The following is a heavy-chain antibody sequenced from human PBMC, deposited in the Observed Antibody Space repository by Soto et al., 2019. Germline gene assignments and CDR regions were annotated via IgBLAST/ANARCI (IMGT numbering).Heavy chain of an antibody. D-gene: IGHD4-17*01. CDR2: IYHSGST. CDR3: ARGVTTVTTIDY. CDR1: GGSISSGGYS. J-gene: IGHJ4*02. V-gene: IGHV4-30-2*01. Sequence: QLQLQESGSGLVKRSQTLSLTCAVSGGSISSGGYSWSWIRQPPGKGLEWIGYIYHSGSTYYNPSLKSRVTISVDRSKNQFSLKLSSVTAADTAVYYCARGVTTVTTIDYWGQGTLATVSS.